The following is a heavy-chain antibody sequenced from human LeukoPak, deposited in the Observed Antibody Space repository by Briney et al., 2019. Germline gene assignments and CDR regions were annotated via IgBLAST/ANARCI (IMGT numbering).Heavy chain of an antibody. CDR2: ISGSGGST. CDR1: GFTFSSYS. Sequence: GGSLRLSCAASGFTFSSYSMNWVRQAPGKGLEWVLGISGSGGSTNYADSVKGRFTISRDNSKNTLYLQMSSLRAEDTAVYYCAKGDHYYDTSGDYYMDVWGKGTTVTVSS. D-gene: IGHD3-22*01. CDR3: AKGDHYYDTSGDYYMDV. J-gene: IGHJ6*03. V-gene: IGHV3-23*01.